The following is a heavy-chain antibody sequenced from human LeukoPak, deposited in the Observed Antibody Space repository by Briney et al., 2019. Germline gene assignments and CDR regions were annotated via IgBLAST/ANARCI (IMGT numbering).Heavy chain of an antibody. CDR3: ARPQGVATITPDY. V-gene: IGHV3-48*02. D-gene: IGHD5-12*01. Sequence: GGSLRLSCAASGFTFSSYSMNCVRQAPGKGLEWVSYISSSSTIYYADSVKGRFTISRDNAKNSLYLQMNSLRDEDTAVYYCARPQGVATITPDYWGQGTLVTVSS. CDR1: GFTFSSYS. CDR2: ISSSSTI. J-gene: IGHJ4*02.